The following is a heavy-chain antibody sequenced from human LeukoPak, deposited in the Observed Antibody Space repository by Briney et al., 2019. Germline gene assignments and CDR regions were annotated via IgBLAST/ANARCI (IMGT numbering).Heavy chain of an antibody. V-gene: IGHV7-4-1*02. CDR1: GYTFTSYA. CDR3: ARTLQEPYYYDSSGYYSFDY. J-gene: IGHJ4*02. D-gene: IGHD3-22*01. CDR2: INTNTGNP. Sequence: GASVKVSCKASGYTFTSYAMNWVRQAPGQGLEWMGWINTNTGNPTYAQGFTGRFVFSLDTSVSTAYLQISSLKAEDTAVYYCARTLQEPYYYDSSGYYSFDYWGQGTLVTVSS.